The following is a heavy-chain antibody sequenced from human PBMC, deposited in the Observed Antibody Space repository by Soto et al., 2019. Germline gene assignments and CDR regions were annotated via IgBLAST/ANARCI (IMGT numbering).Heavy chain of an antibody. Sequence: QLQLQESGSGLVKPSQTLSLTCAVSGGSISSGGYSWSWIRQPPGKGLEWIGYIYHSGSTYYNPSLRSRVTISVDRSKNQFSLELSFVTAADTAVYYCARGWGGIAAAGTGGWFDPWGQGTLVTVSS. CDR2: IYHSGST. J-gene: IGHJ5*02. D-gene: IGHD6-13*01. CDR1: GGSISSGGYS. CDR3: ARGWGGIAAAGTGGWFDP. V-gene: IGHV4-30-2*01.